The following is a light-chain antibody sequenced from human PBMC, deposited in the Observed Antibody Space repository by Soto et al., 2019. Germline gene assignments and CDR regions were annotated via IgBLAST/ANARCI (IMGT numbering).Light chain of an antibody. CDR2: DAY. CDR1: QGISNY. Sequence: DIQMTQSPSSLSASVGDRVTITCRASQGISNYLAWYQQKPGKVPKLLISDAYTLQSGVPSRFIGSGSGTDFTLTISSLQPEDVATYYCQNYKSAPLLTFGPGTKGDLK. CDR3: QNYKSAPLLT. J-gene: IGKJ3*01. V-gene: IGKV1-27*01.